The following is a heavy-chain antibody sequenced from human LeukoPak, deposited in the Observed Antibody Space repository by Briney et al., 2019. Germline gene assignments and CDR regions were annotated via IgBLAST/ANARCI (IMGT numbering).Heavy chain of an antibody. CDR1: GFTFDDYA. J-gene: IGHJ5*02. CDR3: VRDSYSSFPEWFDP. D-gene: IGHD6-6*01. CDR2: ISWNSGSI. V-gene: IGHV3-9*01. Sequence: SGGSLRLSCAASGFTFDDYAMHWVRQAPGKGLEWVSGISWNSGSIGYADSVKGRFTISRDNAKSSLYLQMNSLRAEDTAVYYCVRDSYSSFPEWFDPWAREPWSPSPQ.